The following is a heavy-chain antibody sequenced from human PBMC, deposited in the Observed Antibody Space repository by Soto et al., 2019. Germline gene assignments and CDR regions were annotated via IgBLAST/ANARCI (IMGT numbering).Heavy chain of an antibody. CDR3: AREAETQGISGYDWYFDL. J-gene: IGHJ2*01. Sequence: GGSLRLSCAASGFTFSSYAMHWVRQAPGKGLEWVAVISYDGSNKYYADSVKGRFTISRDNSKNTLYLQMNSLRAEDTAVYYCAREAETQGISGYDWYFDLWGHGTLVTVSS. CDR2: ISYDGSNK. CDR1: GFTFSSYA. D-gene: IGHD5-12*01. V-gene: IGHV3-30*04.